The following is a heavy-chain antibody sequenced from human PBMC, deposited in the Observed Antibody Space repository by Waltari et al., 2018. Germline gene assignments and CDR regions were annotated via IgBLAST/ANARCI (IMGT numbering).Heavy chain of an antibody. CDR2: INQPGVT. J-gene: IGHJ5*02. CDR1: GGSFSGYH. Sequence: QVLLKEWGAGTLKPSETLSLTCAVYGGSFSGYHWTWIRQSPGKGLEWLGEINQPGVTNYKASLKGRITILKDTSKNQFSLRLSSVTAADSAVYYCARGGVPDAYGDGSDYRNWFDPWGQGILVTVSS. D-gene: IGHD4-17*01. CDR3: ARGGVPDAYGDGSDYRNWFDP. V-gene: IGHV4-34*01.